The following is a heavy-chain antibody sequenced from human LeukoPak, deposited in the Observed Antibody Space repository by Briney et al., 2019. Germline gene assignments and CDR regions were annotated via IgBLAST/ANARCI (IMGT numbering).Heavy chain of an antibody. CDR2: INPNSGGT. Sequence: GASVKVSCKASGYTFTDYYMYWVRQAPGQGLEWMGWINPNSGGTNYAQKFQGRVTMTRDTSISTAYMEVSRLRSDDTAVYYCAISPGVMITFGGAPATDYFDYWGQGTLVTVSS. CDR3: AISPGVMITFGGAPATDYFDY. V-gene: IGHV1-2*02. CDR1: GYTFTDYY. J-gene: IGHJ4*02. D-gene: IGHD3-16*01.